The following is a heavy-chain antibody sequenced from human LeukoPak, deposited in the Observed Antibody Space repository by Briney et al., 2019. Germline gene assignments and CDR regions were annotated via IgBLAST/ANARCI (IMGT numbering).Heavy chain of an antibody. V-gene: IGHV4-61*02. CDR1: GGSISSGSYY. Sequence: PSETLSLTCTVSGGSISSGSYYWSWIRQPAWKGLEWIGRIYTSGSTNYNPSLKSRVTISVDTSKNQFSLKLSSVTAADTAVYYCASSILQNQWLVLAPLDYWGQGTLVTVSS. CDR2: IYTSGST. CDR3: ASSILQNQWLVLAPLDY. D-gene: IGHD6-19*01. J-gene: IGHJ4*02.